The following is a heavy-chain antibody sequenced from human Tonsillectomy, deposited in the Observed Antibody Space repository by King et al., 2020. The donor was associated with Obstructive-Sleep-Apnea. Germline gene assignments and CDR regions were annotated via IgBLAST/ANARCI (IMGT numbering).Heavy chain of an antibody. J-gene: IGHJ4*02. CDR2: IHYSGFT. CDR1: GGSISSRGYS. Sequence: VQLQESGPGLVKPSQTLSLTCAVSGGSISSRGYSWSWIRQPPGKGLEWIGNIHYSGFTSYNPSLKSRITISLDTSRNQFSLKMSSVTAADTAVFFCARDPGHYFDYWGQGNLVIVSS. V-gene: IGHV4-30-4*07. CDR3: ARDPGHYFDY.